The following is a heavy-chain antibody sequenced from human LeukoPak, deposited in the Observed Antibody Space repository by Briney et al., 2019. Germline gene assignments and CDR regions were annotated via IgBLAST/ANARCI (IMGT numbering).Heavy chain of an antibody. CDR3: AARMRF. V-gene: IGHV1-69-2*01. CDR1: GYTFIDSF. J-gene: IGHJ4*02. CDR2: IDPEDGAT. D-gene: IGHD2/OR15-2a*01. Sequence: ASVKVSCKTSGYTFIDSFIHWMQQAPGKGFEWMGLIDPEDGATECAERFQGRVTITADRSTDTAYLELTSLRSDDTAVYFCAARMRFWGQGTRVTVSS.